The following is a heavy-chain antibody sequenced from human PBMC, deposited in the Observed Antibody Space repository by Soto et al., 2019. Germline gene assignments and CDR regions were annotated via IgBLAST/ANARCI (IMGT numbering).Heavy chain of an antibody. CDR3: ARDNGYDVATLDY. CDR1: GFTFSTCS. CDR2: ISSSSTNI. V-gene: IGHV3-21*01. J-gene: IGHJ4*02. Sequence: GGSLRLSCAASGFTFSTCSMNWVRQAPGKGLEWVSSISSSSTNIYYADSVKGRFTISRDNAKNSLYLQMNSLRAEDTAVYYCARDNGYDVATLDYWGQGTLVTVSS. D-gene: IGHD5-12*01.